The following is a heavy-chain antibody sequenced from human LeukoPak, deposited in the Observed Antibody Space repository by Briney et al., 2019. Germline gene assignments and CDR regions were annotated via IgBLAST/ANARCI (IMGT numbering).Heavy chain of an antibody. CDR3: APAGGISTWYLDY. CDR2: ITSASTSM. V-gene: IGHV3-21*03. J-gene: IGHJ4*02. CDR1: RFDVSGYS. Sequence: SLRRSCAASRFDVSGYSITWVGQGPGNGLEWVSSITSASTSMYYADSVRARFIISRDNAKNSLYLQMNSLRAEDTGVYYCAPAGGISTWYLDYWGQGTLVAVS. D-gene: IGHD1-26*01.